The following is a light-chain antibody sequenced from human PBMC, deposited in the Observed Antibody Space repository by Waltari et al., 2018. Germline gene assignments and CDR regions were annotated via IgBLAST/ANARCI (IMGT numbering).Light chain of an antibody. J-gene: IGLJ3*02. Sequence: QSALTQPASVSGSPGQSITISCTGTSSDVGSYNFVSWYQQHPGNAPKLMIYEATKRPSGVSDLFSGSKSGNTASLTISGLQAEDEADYYCCSYAGSNTWVFGGGTKVTVL. CDR3: CSYAGSNTWV. CDR2: EAT. CDR1: SSDVGSYNF. V-gene: IGLV2-23*01.